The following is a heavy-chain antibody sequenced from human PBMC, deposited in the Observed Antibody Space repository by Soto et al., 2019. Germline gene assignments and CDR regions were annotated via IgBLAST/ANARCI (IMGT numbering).Heavy chain of an antibody. J-gene: IGHJ6*02. V-gene: IGHV2-70*01. CDR3: ARNYYDSSGYYLEGYYYGMDV. Sequence: SCPTLVNPTQTLTLTCTFSGFSLSTSGMCVSWIRQPPGKALEWLALIDWDDDKYYSTSLKTRLTISKDTSKNQVVLTMTNMDPVDTATYYCARNYYDSSGYYLEGYYYGMDVWGQGTTVTVSS. CDR2: IDWDDDK. D-gene: IGHD3-22*01. CDR1: GFSLSTSGMC.